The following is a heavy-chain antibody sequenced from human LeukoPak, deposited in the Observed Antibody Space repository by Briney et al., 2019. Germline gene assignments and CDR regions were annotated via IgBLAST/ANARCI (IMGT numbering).Heavy chain of an antibody. CDR1: GFTFSTYA. CDR3: AKGNGLAAAGFLDY. V-gene: IGHV3-23*01. CDR2: MSASGGST. Sequence: PGGSLRLSCAASGFTFSTYAMTWVRQAPGKGLGWVSGMSASGGSTYYADSVKGRFTISRDNSKNTLYLQMNSLRAEDTAVYYCAKGNGLAAAGFLDYWGQGTLVTVSS. J-gene: IGHJ4*02. D-gene: IGHD6-13*01.